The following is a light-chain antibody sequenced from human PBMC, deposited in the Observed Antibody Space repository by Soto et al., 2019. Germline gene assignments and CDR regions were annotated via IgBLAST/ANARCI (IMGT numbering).Light chain of an antibody. V-gene: IGLV2-14*01. CDR1: SSDVGGYNY. J-gene: IGLJ1*01. Sequence: QSALTQPASVSGSPGQSITISCTGTSSDVGGYNYVSWYQQHPGKAPKLMIYDVSNRPSGVSKRFSGSKSGNTASLAISGLQAEDEADYYCSSYKGSSTRYVFGTGTKLTVL. CDR3: SSYKGSSTRYV. CDR2: DVS.